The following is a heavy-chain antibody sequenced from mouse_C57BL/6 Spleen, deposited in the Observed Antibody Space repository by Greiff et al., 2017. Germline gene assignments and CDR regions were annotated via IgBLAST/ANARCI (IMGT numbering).Heavy chain of an antibody. CDR3: AREGDYGSSYGFAY. Sequence: QVQLQQSGAELVKPGASVKLSCKASGYTFTSYWMHWVKQRPGQGLEWIGMIHPNSGSTNYNEKFKSKATLTVDKSSSTAYMQLSSLTSEDSAVYYCAREGDYGSSYGFAYWGQGTLVTVSA. CDR2: IHPNSGST. J-gene: IGHJ3*01. D-gene: IGHD1-1*01. V-gene: IGHV1-64*01. CDR1: GYTFTSYW.